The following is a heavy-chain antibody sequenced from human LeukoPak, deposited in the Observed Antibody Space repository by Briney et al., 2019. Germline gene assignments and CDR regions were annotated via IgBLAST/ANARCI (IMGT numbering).Heavy chain of an antibody. D-gene: IGHD3-3*01. CDR3: ARVRHYDFWSADYYYMDV. J-gene: IGHJ6*03. CDR1: GYTFTSYG. Sequence: ASVKVSCKASGYTFTSYGISWVRQAPGQGLEWMGWISAYNGNTNYAQKLQGRVTMTTDTSTSTAYMELRSLRSDDTAVYYCARVRHYDFWSADYYYMDVWGKGTTVTVSS. V-gene: IGHV1-18*01. CDR2: ISAYNGNT.